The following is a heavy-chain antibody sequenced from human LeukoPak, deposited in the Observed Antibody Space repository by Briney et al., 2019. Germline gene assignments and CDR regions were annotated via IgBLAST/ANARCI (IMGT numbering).Heavy chain of an antibody. J-gene: IGHJ4*02. CDR2: IYYSGST. V-gene: IGHV4-39*02. CDR1: GGSISSSSYY. Sequence: PSETLSLTCTVSGGSISSSSYYWGWIRQPPGKGLEWIGSIYYSGSTYYNPSLKSRVTISVDTSKNQFSLKLSSVTAADTAVYYCARDLLARRGYFDYWGQGTLVTVSS. CDR3: ARDLLARRGYFDY. D-gene: IGHD3-10*01.